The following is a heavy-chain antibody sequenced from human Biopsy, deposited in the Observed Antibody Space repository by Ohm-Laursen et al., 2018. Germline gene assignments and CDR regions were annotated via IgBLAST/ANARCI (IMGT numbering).Heavy chain of an antibody. V-gene: IGHV3-9*01. Sequence: RSLRLSCAASGFIFDDYAMHWVRQAPGKGLEWVSGISWNSGSINYAVSVQGRFTISRDNAKNSLYLQMNSLRVEDTALYFCARLGELHGLWYFDFWGQGALVTVSS. CDR1: GFIFDDYA. CDR2: ISWNSGSI. CDR3: ARLGELHGLWYFDF. J-gene: IGHJ4*02. D-gene: IGHD2-21*01.